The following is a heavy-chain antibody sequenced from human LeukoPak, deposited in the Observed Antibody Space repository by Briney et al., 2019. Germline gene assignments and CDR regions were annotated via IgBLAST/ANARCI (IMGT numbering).Heavy chain of an antibody. CDR2: ITGSGGNT. J-gene: IGHJ6*02. CDR1: GFIFSGYS. Sequence: PGGSLRLSCAASGFIFSGYSMSWVRQAPGMGLEWVSVITGSGGNTYYADSVKGRLTISKDNSKNTVYLQMSSLRVDDTAVYYCAKAASSSWPSYYYGMDVWGQGTTVTASS. V-gene: IGHV3-23*01. D-gene: IGHD6-13*01. CDR3: AKAASSSWPSYYYGMDV.